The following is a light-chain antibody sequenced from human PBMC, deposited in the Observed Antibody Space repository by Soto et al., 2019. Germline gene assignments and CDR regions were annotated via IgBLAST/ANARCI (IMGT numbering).Light chain of an antibody. CDR3: CSYAGSYTYV. Sequence: LTQPRSVSGSPGQSVTISCTGTSSDVGGYNYVSWYQQHPGKAPKLMIYDVSKRPSGVPDRFSGSKSGNTASLTISGLQAEDEADYYCCSYAGSYTYVFGTGTKVTVL. CDR1: SSDVGGYNY. J-gene: IGLJ1*01. CDR2: DVS. V-gene: IGLV2-11*01.